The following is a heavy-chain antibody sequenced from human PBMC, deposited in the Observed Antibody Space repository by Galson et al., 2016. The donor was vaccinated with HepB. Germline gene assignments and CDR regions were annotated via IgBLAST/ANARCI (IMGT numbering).Heavy chain of an antibody. CDR2: IYPGDSDV. D-gene: IGHD2-2*02. CDR3: TRDLYFDSVSCYREGDY. CDR1: GYSFTSYW. Sequence: QSGAEVKKAGESLKISSKGSGYSFTSYWIAWVRQMPGKGLEWMGIIYPGDSDVRYSPSLQGQVTISVDKSINTAYLQWSSLKASDTAMYYCTRDLYFDSVSCYREGDYWGPGPLVTVSS. V-gene: IGHV5-51*01. J-gene: IGHJ4*02.